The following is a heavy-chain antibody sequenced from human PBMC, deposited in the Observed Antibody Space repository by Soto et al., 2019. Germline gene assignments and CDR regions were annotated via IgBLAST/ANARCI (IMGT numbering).Heavy chain of an antibody. D-gene: IGHD3-9*01. V-gene: IGHV4-39*01. CDR3: VRFWPPPDYGILTTYSDAFDH. CDR2: ISYSGST. Sequence: ETLSLTCTVSGGYISSHTYYWGWIRQPPGKGLEWIASISYSGSTYYNPSLSSRVTISVDTSKNQFSLSLNSVTAADTAVYYCVRFWPPPDYGILTTYSDAFDHWGQGTLVTVSS. J-gene: IGHJ4*02. CDR1: GGYISSHTYY.